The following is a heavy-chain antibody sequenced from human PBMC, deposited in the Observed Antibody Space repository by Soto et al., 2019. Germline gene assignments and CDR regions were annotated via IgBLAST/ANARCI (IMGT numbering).Heavy chain of an antibody. CDR3: AHTLVLTKGYSYGSQFDY. V-gene: IGHV2-5*02. CDR1: GFSLSTSGVG. J-gene: IGHJ4*02. D-gene: IGHD5-18*01. Sequence: GSGPTLVNPTQTLTLTCTFSGFSLSTSGVGVGWIRQPPGKALEWLALIYWDDDKRYSPSLKSRLTITKDTSKNQVVLTMTNMDPVDTATYYCAHTLVLTKGYSYGSQFDYWGQGTLVTVSS. CDR2: IYWDDDK.